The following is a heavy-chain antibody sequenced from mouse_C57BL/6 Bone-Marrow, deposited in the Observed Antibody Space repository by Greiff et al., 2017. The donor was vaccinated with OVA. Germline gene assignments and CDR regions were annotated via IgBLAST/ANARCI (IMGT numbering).Heavy chain of an antibody. V-gene: IGHV1-5*01. D-gene: IGHD2-1*01. Sequence: EVQLQQSGTVLARPGASVKMSCKTSGYTFTSYWMHWVKQRPGQGLEWIGAIYPGNSDTSYNQKFKGKAKLTAVTSASTAYMELSSLTNEDSAVYYCTSYGNYGGVYYYAMDYWGQGTSVTVSS. CDR3: TSYGNYGGVYYYAMDY. CDR2: IYPGNSDT. J-gene: IGHJ4*01. CDR1: GYTFTSYW.